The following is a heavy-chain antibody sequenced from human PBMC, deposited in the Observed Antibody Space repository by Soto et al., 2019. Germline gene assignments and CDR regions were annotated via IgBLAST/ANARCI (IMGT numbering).Heavy chain of an antibody. D-gene: IGHD6-13*01. V-gene: IGHV3-64D*08. Sequence: GGSLRLSCSASGFTFSSYAMHWVRQAPGKGLEYVSAISSNGGSTYYADSVKGRFTISRDNSKNTLYLQMSSLRAEDTAVYYCVKDFRSSSSSEIRQGWFDPWGQGTLVTVSS. CDR1: GFTFSSYA. J-gene: IGHJ5*02. CDR3: VKDFRSSSSSEIRQGWFDP. CDR2: ISSNGGST.